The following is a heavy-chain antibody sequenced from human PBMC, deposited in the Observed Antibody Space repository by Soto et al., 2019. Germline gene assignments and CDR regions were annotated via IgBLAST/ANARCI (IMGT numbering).Heavy chain of an antibody. V-gene: IGHV1-69*13. CDR2: IIPIFGTA. CDR1: GGTFSSYA. D-gene: IGHD1-26*01. Sequence: SVKVSCKASGGTFSSYAISWVRQAPGQGLEWMGGIIPIFGTANYAQKFQGRVTITADESTSTAYMELSSLRSEDTAVYYCARVGASGSYSPPLDYSGQATRVTVAS. J-gene: IGHJ4*02. CDR3: ARVGASGSYSPPLDY.